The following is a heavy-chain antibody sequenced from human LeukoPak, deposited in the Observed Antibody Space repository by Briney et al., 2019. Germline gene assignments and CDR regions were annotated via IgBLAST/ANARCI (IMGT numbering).Heavy chain of an antibody. CDR3: AKDHTTRATSPSAFAI. CDR1: GFTFSSYA. V-gene: IGHV3-23*01. J-gene: IGHJ3*02. D-gene: IGHD1-26*01. Sequence: GGSLRLSCAASGFTFSSYAMSWVRQAPGKGLEWVSDISGSGGITHYADSVKGRFTISRDNSKNTLYLQMNSLRAEDTAVYYCAKDHTTRATSPSAFAIWGQGTMVTVSS. CDR2: ISGSGGIT.